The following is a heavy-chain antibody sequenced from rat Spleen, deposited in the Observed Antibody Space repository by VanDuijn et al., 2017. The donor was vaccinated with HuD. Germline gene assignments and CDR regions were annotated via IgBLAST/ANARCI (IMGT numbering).Heavy chain of an antibody. CDR1: GFTFNNYW. Sequence: EVQLVESGGGLVQPGGSLKLSCEASGFTFNNYWMTWIRQAPTKGLEWVASISYDGSSTYYRDSVKGRFTISRDNTKSTLFLQMDSLRSEDTATYYCVREIRHYFDYWGQGVMVTVSS. CDR2: ISYDGSST. J-gene: IGHJ2*01. V-gene: IGHV5-31*01. CDR3: VREIRHYFDY.